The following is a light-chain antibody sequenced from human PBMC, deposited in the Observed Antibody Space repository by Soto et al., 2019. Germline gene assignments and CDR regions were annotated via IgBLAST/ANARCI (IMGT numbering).Light chain of an antibody. CDR2: GAS. J-gene: IGKJ4*01. CDR1: QSVNIY. V-gene: IGKV3D-15*01. CDR3: QQYDDWLRLT. Sequence: EIVMTQSPATLSVSPGERATLSCRASQSVNIYLAWYQQKPGQAPRLLIFGASSRATGIPARFSGRGSGTEFNLTISSLQSEDFAVYFCQQYDDWLRLTFGGGTEVEIK.